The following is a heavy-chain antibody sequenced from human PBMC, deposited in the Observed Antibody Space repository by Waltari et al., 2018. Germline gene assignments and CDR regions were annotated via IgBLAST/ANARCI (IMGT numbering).Heavy chain of an antibody. Sequence: EVQLVQSGAEVKKPGATVKISCKASGYTFTDYYMHWVQQAPGKGLEWMGSVEPEDGETIYAEKFQGRVTITADTSTDTAYMELTSLRSEDTAVYYCATSPLRFLEWVNWFDPWGQGTLVTVSS. D-gene: IGHD3-3*01. CDR3: ATSPLRFLEWVNWFDP. CDR2: VEPEDGET. J-gene: IGHJ5*02. V-gene: IGHV1-69-2*01. CDR1: GYTFTDYY.